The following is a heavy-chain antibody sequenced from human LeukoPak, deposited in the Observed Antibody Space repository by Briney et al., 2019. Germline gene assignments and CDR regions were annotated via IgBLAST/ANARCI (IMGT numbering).Heavy chain of an antibody. V-gene: IGHV3-48*01. CDR1: GFSISGYS. CDR3: ARDRGYSDSSGYYYGGPGDY. CDR2: ISRGSGTI. D-gene: IGHD3-22*01. Sequence: GGSLRLSCATSGFSISGYSMNWARQAPGKGLEWVSYISRGSGTIYYADSVKGRFTVSRDNAKNSLYLLMNSLRAEDTAVYYCARDRGYSDSSGYYYGGPGDYWGEGTLVTVSS. J-gene: IGHJ4*02.